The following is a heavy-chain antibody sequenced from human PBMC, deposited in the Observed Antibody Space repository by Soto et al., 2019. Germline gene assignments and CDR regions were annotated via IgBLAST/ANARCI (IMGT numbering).Heavy chain of an antibody. V-gene: IGHV1-2*04. CDR3: ARDFGTVAGTFPYFDY. J-gene: IGHJ4*02. Sequence: ASVKVSCKASGYTFTCYYMHWVRQAPGQGLEWMGWINPNSGGTNYAQKFQGWVTMTRDTSISTAYMELSRLRSDDTAVYYCARDFGTVAGTFPYFDYWGQGTLVTVSS. CDR1: GYTFTCYY. D-gene: IGHD6-19*01. CDR2: INPNSGGT.